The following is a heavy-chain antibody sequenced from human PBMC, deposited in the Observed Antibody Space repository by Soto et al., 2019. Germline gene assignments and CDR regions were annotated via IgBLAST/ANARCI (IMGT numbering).Heavy chain of an antibody. CDR3: AKGHVDTAMVMGY. CDR1: GFTFSSYG. Sequence: PGGSLRLSCAASGFTFSSYGMHWVRQAPGKGLEWVAVISYDGSNKYYADSVKGRFTISRDNSKNTLYLQMNSLRAEDTAVYYCAKGHVDTAMVMGYWGQGTLVTVSS. J-gene: IGHJ4*02. V-gene: IGHV3-30*18. CDR2: ISYDGSNK. D-gene: IGHD5-18*01.